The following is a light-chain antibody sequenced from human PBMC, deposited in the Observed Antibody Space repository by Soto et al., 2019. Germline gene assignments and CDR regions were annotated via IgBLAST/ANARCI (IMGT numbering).Light chain of an antibody. V-gene: IGKV1-5*03. CDR3: QEYKSYST. Sequence: DIQMTQSPSTLSASVGDRVTITCRASQSISSWLAWYQQKPGKAPKLLIYKASSLESGVPSRFNGSGSGTEFTLTISSLQPDDFATYYCQEYKSYSTFGQGTKLEIK. CDR1: QSISSW. CDR2: KAS. J-gene: IGKJ2*01.